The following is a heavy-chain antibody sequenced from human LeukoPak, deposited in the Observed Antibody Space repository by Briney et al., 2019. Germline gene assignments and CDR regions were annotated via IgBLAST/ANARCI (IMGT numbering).Heavy chain of an antibody. J-gene: IGHJ4*02. V-gene: IGHV4-39*07. CDR2: IYYSGST. Sequence: SETLSLTCTVSGGSVTSTPYYWGWIRQPPEKGLEWIGSIYYSGSTYYNPSLKSRVTISVDTSKNQFSLKLSSVIAADTAVYYCARELRWSRGFDYWGQGTLVTVSS. CDR1: GGSVTSTPYY. D-gene: IGHD4-23*01. CDR3: ARELRWSRGFDY.